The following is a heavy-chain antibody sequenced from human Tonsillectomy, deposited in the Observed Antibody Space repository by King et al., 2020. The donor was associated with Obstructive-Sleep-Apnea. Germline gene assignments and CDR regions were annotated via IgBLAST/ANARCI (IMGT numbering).Heavy chain of an antibody. CDR2: ISYSGST. V-gene: IGHV4-59*01. Sequence: QLQESGPGLVKPSETLSLTCTVSGGSTNSYYWSWIRQTPGKGLEWIGYISYSGSTNYNLSLKSRVTISVDTSKNQFSLKLSSVTAADTAVYYCARDRVGRDGYNRFDYWGQGTLVTVSS. CDR1: GGSTNSYY. D-gene: IGHD5-24*01. J-gene: IGHJ4*02. CDR3: ARDRVGRDGYNRFDY.